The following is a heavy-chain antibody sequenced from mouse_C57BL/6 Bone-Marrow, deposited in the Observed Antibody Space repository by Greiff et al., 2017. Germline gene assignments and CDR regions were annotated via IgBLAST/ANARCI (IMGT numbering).Heavy chain of an antibody. CDR3: ARRGYGRDYFDY. CDR1: GYTFTNYW. D-gene: IGHD1-1*01. J-gene: IGHJ2*01. Sequence: QVQLKESGAELVRPGTSVKMSCKASGYTFTNYWIGWAKQRPGHGLEWIGDIYPGGGYTNYNEKFKGKATLTADKSSSTAYMQFSSLTSEDSAIYYCARRGYGRDYFDYWGQGTTLTVSS. V-gene: IGHV1-63*01. CDR2: IYPGGGYT.